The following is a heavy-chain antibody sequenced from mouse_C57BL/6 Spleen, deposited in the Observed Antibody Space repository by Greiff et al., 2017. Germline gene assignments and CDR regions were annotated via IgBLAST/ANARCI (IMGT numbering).Heavy chain of an antibody. Sequence: VMLVESGAELVKPGASVKISCKASGYAFSSYWMNWVKQRPGKGLEWIGQIYPGDGDTNYNGKFKGKATLTADKSSSTAYMQLSSLTSEDSAVYFCARKNGNFAWFAYWGQGTLGTVSA. J-gene: IGHJ3*01. CDR2: IYPGDGDT. V-gene: IGHV1-80*01. CDR1: GYAFSSYW. CDR3: ARKNGNFAWFAY. D-gene: IGHD2-1*01.